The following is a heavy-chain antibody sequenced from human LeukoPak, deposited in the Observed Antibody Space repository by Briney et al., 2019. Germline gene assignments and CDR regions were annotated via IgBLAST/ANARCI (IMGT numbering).Heavy chain of an antibody. CDR1: GFTFSSYW. CDR3: AKDRWGSIASLDS. V-gene: IGHV3-7*01. Sequence: GGSLRLSCAASGFTFSSYWMSWVRQAPGKGLEWVANIKQDGSEKYYVDSVKGRFTISRDNAKNSLYLQMNSLRAEDTAVYYCAKDRWGSIASLDSWGQGTLVTVSS. D-gene: IGHD6-6*01. J-gene: IGHJ4*02. CDR2: IKQDGSEK.